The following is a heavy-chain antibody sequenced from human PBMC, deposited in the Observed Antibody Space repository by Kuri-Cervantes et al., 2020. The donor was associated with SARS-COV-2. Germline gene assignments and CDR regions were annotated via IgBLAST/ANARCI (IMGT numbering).Heavy chain of an antibody. CDR3: ARTKRSTVVTPSVPYFDY. D-gene: IGHD4-23*01. CDR2: IYHSGST. J-gene: IGHJ4*02. Sequence: SETLSLTCTVSGYSISSCYYCGWIRQPPGKGLEWIGSIYHSGSTYYNPSLKSRVTISVDTSKNQFSLKLSSVTAADTAVYYCARTKRSTVVTPSVPYFDYWGQGTLVTVSS. V-gene: IGHV4-38-2*02. CDR1: GYSISSCYY.